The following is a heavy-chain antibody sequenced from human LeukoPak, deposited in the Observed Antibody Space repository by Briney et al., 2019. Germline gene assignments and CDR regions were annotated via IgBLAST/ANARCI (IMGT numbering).Heavy chain of an antibody. CDR3: ARDRHFPYWYFDL. Sequence: ASETLSLTCTVSGGSISSYYWSWIRQPPGKGLEWIGYIYYSGSTNYNPSLKSRVTISVDTSKNQFSLKLSSVTAADTAVYYCARDRHFPYWYFDLWGRGTLVTVSS. D-gene: IGHD3-3*02. J-gene: IGHJ2*01. V-gene: IGHV4-59*01. CDR2: IYYSGST. CDR1: GGSISSYY.